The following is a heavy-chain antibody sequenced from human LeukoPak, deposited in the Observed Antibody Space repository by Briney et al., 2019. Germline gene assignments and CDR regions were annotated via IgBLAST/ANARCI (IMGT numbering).Heavy chain of an antibody. V-gene: IGHV3-30*18. CDR2: ILYDGSRK. CDR1: GFTFSTYG. CDR3: AKGHYDFWSGYPAGIDS. J-gene: IGHJ4*02. D-gene: IGHD3-3*01. Sequence: GMSLRLSCAASGFTFSTYGMHWVRQAPGKGLEWVAAILYDGSRKYYVDSVEGRFTTSRDNSKNTLYLQMNSLRAEDTAVYYCAKGHYDFWSGYPAGIDSWGQGTLVTVSS.